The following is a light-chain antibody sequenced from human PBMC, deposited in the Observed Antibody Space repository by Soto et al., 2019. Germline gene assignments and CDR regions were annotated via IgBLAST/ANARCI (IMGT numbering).Light chain of an antibody. Sequence: QPVLTQSPSASASLGASVKLTCTLSSGHSNYAIAWHQQQSEKGPRYLMKLNSDGSHSKGDGIPDRFSCSSSGAARYLTISSLHSEDEADYYCQTWGSGIVVFGGGPKVTVL. CDR2: LNSDGSH. J-gene: IGLJ2*01. CDR1: SGHSNYA. CDR3: QTWGSGIVV. V-gene: IGLV4-69*01.